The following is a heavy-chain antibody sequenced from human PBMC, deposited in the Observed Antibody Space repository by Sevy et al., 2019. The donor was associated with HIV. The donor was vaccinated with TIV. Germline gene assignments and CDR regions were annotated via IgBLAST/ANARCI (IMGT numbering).Heavy chain of an antibody. J-gene: IGHJ4*02. V-gene: IGHV3-66*01. Sequence: GGSLRLSCAASGFTVNSNYMTWVRQAPGKGLEGVSVIHSDDTTYHADSVKDRFTISRDNFKNTRYLHMSSLRAEDTAVYYCARGKGGYGYALNYWGQGTLVTVSS. CDR3: ARGKGGYGYALNY. CDR1: GFTVNSNY. D-gene: IGHD5-18*01. CDR2: IHSDDTT.